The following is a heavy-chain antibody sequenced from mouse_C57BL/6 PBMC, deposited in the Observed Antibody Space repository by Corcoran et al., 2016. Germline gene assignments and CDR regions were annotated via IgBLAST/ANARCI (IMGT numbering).Heavy chain of an antibody. Sequence: EVQLQQSGPELVKPGASVKIPCKASGYTFTDYNMDWVKQSHGKSLEWIGDINPNNGGTIYNQKFKGKATLTVDKSSSTAYMELRSLTSEDSAVYYCARYYYGSSYRDAMDYWGQGTSVTVSS. CDR1: GYTFTDYN. J-gene: IGHJ4*01. V-gene: IGHV1-18*01. D-gene: IGHD1-1*01. CDR2: INPNNGGT. CDR3: ARYYYGSSYRDAMDY.